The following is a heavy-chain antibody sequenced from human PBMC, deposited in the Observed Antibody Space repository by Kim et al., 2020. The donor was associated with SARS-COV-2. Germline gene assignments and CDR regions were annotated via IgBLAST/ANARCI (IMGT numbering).Heavy chain of an antibody. CDR2: IIPIFGTT. V-gene: IGHV1-69*13. Sequence: SVKVSCKDSGGTFSSYVISWVRQAPGQGLEWMGGIIPIFGTTKYAQKFQGRVTITADESTSTAYMELTSLRYEDTAVYYCARGGWGYGGPRTPYNWFDPWGQGTLVTVSS. D-gene: IGHD4-17*01. CDR3: ARGGWGYGGPRTPYNWFDP. J-gene: IGHJ5*02. CDR1: GGTFSSYV.